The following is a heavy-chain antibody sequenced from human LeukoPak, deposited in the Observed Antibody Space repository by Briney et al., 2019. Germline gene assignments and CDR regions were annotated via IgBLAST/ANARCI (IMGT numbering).Heavy chain of an antibody. Sequence: SETLSLTCAVYGGTFSGYYWSWIRQPPGEGLEWMGEINHSGGTKYNPSLKSRVTISVDTSKNQFSLKLSSVTAADTAVYYCARGYRIVGALGYFHYWGQGTLLTVCS. CDR1: GGTFSGYY. CDR3: ARGYRIVGALGYFHY. D-gene: IGHD1-26*01. CDR2: INHSGGT. J-gene: IGHJ4*02. V-gene: IGHV4-34*01.